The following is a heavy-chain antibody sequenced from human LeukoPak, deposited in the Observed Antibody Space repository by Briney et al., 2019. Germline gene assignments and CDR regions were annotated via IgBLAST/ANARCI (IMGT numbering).Heavy chain of an antibody. D-gene: IGHD5-18*01. J-gene: IGHJ6*02. V-gene: IGHV3-49*04. CDR2: IRSKAYRGTT. CDR3: SRGPIQLWVHNGVDV. CDR1: GFTFSSYW. Sequence: GGSLRLSCAASGFTFSSYWMHWVRQAPGKGLEWVGFIRSKAYRGTTEYAASVKGRFTISRDDSKSVVYLQMNSLKSEDTAVYYCSRGPIQLWVHNGVDVWGQGTTVTVSS.